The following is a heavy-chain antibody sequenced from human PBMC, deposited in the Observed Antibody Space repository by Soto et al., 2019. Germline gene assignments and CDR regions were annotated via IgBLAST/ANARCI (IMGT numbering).Heavy chain of an antibody. CDR3: AREHYDSSVYYYFYX. CDR1: GFTFSSYG. Sequence: GGSLRLSCAASGFTFSSYGMHWVRQAPGKGLEWVSVIWYDGSNKYYADSVKGRFTISRDNSKNTLYLQMNSLRAEDTAVYYCAREHYDSSVYYYFYXWGQGTLVTVSX. J-gene: IGHJ4*02. D-gene: IGHD3-22*01. V-gene: IGHV3-33*01. CDR2: IWYDGSNK.